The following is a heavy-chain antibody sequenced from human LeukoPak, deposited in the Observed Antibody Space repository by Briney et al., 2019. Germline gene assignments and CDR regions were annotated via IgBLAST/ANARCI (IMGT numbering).Heavy chain of an antibody. J-gene: IGHJ6*02. CDR2: ISYDGSNK. Sequence: PGGSLRLCCAASGFTFSSYAIHWVRQAPGKGLEWVAVISYDGSNKYYADSVKGRFTISRDNSKNTLYLQMNSLRAEDTAVYYCARGNYYYGMDVWGQGTTVTVSS. CDR3: ARGNYYYGMDV. CDR1: GFTFSSYA. V-gene: IGHV3-30-3*01.